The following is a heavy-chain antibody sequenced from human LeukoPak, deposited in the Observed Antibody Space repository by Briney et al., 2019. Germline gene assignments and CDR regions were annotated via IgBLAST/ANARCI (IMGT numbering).Heavy chain of an antibody. CDR2: IQQEGSEK. J-gene: IGHJ4*02. CDR1: GFTFSANW. CDR3: ARGGGFLIDF. Sequence: GGSLRLSCAASGFTFSANWMNWVRQAPGKGLEWVAIIQQEGSEKHYVDSVKGRFIISRDNAKNSLYLKMNGLRAEDTGIYYCARGGGFLIDFWGQGILVTVSS. V-gene: IGHV3-7*01. D-gene: IGHD3-16*01.